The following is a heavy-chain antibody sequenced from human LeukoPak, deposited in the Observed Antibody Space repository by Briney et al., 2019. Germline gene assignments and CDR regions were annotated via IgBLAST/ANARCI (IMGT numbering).Heavy chain of an antibody. D-gene: IGHD6-19*01. CDR1: GGTFSSYA. Sequence: ASVKVPCKASGGTFSSYAISWVRQAPGRGLEWMGGIIPIFGTANYAQKFQGRVTITADESTSTAYMELSSLRSEDTAVYYCARGALYSSGWPCFDHWGQGALVTVSS. V-gene: IGHV1-69*01. J-gene: IGHJ4*02. CDR2: IIPIFGTA. CDR3: ARGALYSSGWPCFDH.